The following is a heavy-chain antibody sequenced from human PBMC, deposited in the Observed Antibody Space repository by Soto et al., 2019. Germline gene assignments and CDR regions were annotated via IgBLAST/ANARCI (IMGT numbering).Heavy chain of an antibody. CDR3: AKVYRNYWNYGYFDY. D-gene: IGHD1-7*01. Sequence: GGSLRLSCAASGFTVSSYRMHWVRQAPGKGLEWVAVISYDGSNKYYADSVKGRFTISRDNSKNTLYLQMNSLRAEDTAVYYCAKVYRNYWNYGYFDYWGLGTLVTVSS. CDR1: GFTVSSYR. V-gene: IGHV3-30*18. J-gene: IGHJ4*02. CDR2: ISYDGSNK.